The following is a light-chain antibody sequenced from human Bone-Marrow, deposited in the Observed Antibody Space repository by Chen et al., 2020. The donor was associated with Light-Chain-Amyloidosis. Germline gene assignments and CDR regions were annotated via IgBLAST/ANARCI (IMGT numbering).Light chain of an antibody. J-gene: IGLJ2*01. V-gene: IGLV3-25*03. CDR2: RDT. CDR1: DLPTKY. CDR3: QSADSSGTYEVI. Sequence: SYELPQPPSVALSPGQPSRITCSGDDLPTKYAYWYQQKPGQAPVLVIHRDTERPSGISERFSGSSSGTTATLTISGVQAEDEADYHCQSADSSGTYEVIFGGGTKLTVL.